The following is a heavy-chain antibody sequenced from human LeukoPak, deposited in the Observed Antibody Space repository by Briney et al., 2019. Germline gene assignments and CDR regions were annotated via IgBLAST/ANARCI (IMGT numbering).Heavy chain of an antibody. J-gene: IGHJ6*03. CDR3: AKDLEDIVVVPAAPANYMDV. D-gene: IGHD2-2*01. V-gene: IGHV3-23*01. Sequence: GGSLRLSCAASGFTFSSCAMSWVRQAPGKGLKWVSAISGSGGSTYYADSVKGRFTISRDNSKNTLYLQMNSLRAEDTAVYYCAKDLEDIVVVPAAPANYMDVWGKGTMVTVSS. CDR2: ISGSGGST. CDR1: GFTFSSCA.